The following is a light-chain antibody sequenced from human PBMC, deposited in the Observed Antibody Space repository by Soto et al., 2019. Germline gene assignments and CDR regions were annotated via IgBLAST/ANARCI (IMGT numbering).Light chain of an antibody. CDR3: QQYGSSPRT. V-gene: IGKV3-20*01. CDR1: QSVSSSY. J-gene: IGKJ2*01. CDR2: GAS. Sequence: EIVLTQSPGTLSLSPGERATLSCRASQSVSSSYLAWYQQKPGQAPRLLIYGASSRATGIPDRFSGSGSATDFTLTISSLEPEDFAVYYCQQYGSSPRTFGQGTKLEIK.